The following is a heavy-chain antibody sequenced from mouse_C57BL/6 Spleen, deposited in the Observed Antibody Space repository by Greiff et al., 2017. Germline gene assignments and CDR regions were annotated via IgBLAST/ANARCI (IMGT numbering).Heavy chain of an antibody. Sequence: QVQLQQSGPELVKPGASVKISCKASGYAFSSSWMNWVKQRPGKGLEWMGRIYPGDGDNNYNGKFKGKATLTADKSSSTAYMQLSSLTSEDSAVYFCARHDYDVDFDYWGQGTTLTVSS. D-gene: IGHD2-4*01. J-gene: IGHJ2*01. CDR3: ARHDYDVDFDY. CDR2: IYPGDGDN. CDR1: GYAFSSSW. V-gene: IGHV1-82*01.